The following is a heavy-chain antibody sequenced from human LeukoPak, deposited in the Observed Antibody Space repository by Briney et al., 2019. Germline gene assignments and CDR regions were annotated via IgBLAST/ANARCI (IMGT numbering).Heavy chain of an antibody. V-gene: IGHV3-48*03. CDR2: ISSNGSTI. Sequence: GGTLSLSCAASGFTISSYELNWVRQPPGKGQERVSYISSNGSTIYYADSVKGRFTISRDNANNSLYLQMSSLRAEVTAVYYCAGLAVAFDYGGEGTLVTVS. J-gene: IGHJ4*02. CDR1: GFTISSYE. CDR3: AGLAVAFDY. D-gene: IGHD6-19*01.